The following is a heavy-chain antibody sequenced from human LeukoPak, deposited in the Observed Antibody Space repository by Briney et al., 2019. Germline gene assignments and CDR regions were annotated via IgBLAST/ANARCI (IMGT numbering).Heavy chain of an antibody. V-gene: IGHV4-28*01. D-gene: IGHD4-23*01. CDR2: IYYDGRT. J-gene: IGHJ2*01. CDR1: GYSISSRHW. CDR3: ARYGGNSDWYFDL. Sequence: SETLSLTCAVSGYSISSRHWWGWIRHPPGKGLEWIGHIYYDGRTYYNPSLKSRVTMSVDTSKNQFSLKLSSVTAVDTAVYSCARYGGNSDWYFDLWGRGTLVTVSS.